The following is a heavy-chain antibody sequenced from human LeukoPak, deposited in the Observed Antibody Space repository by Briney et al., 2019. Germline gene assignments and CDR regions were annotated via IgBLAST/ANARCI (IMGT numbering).Heavy chain of an antibody. D-gene: IGHD3-3*01. CDR2: IWYDGSNK. CDR3: ARGPYDFWSGDYFDY. Sequence: PGRSLRLSCAASGFTFSSYGMHWVRQAPGKGLEWVAVIWYDGSNKYYADSVKGRFTISRDNSKNTLYLQMNSLRAEDTAVYYCARGPYDFWSGDYFDYWGQGTLVTVSS. J-gene: IGHJ4*02. V-gene: IGHV3-33*08. CDR1: GFTFSSYG.